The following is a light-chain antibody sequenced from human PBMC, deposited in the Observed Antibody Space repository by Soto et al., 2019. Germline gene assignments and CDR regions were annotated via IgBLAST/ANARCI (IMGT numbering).Light chain of an antibody. V-gene: IGKV3-15*01. CDR3: QEYNDWRPIT. J-gene: IGKJ4*01. CDR2: GAY. Sequence: IVMTQSPATLSLSPGERATLSCRASQSISTKLAWYQQKPGQAPRLLIYGAYTRATGIPVRFSGSGSGTEFTLTITSLQFEDFAVYYCQEYNDWRPITCGGGTKVDIK. CDR1: QSISTK.